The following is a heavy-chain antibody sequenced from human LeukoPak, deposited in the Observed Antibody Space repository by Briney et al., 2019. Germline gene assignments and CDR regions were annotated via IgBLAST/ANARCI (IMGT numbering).Heavy chain of an antibody. Sequence: GGSLRLSCAASGFTLSNYWMHWVRQAPGRGLVWVSRISGDGSSTSYADYVKGRFTISRDNAKNTLYLQVNSLRTEDTAVYYCARKYNWNFPFEFWGQGTLVTVSS. V-gene: IGHV3-74*01. J-gene: IGHJ4*02. CDR1: GFTLSNYW. CDR3: ARKYNWNFPFEF. CDR2: ISGDGSST. D-gene: IGHD1-7*01.